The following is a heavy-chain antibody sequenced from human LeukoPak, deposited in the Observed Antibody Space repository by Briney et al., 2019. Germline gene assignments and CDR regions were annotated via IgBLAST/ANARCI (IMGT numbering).Heavy chain of an antibody. CDR3: ARRSYGFISFDY. D-gene: IGHD5-18*01. Sequence: PSETLSLTCTVSGGSISGYHWSWIRQPPGKALEWIGCIYYTGKTNYNSSLKSRVTISVDTSKNQFSLKLSSVTAADTAVYYCARRSYGFISFDYWGQGTLVTVSS. J-gene: IGHJ4*02. CDR1: GGSISGYH. V-gene: IGHV4-59*08. CDR2: IYYTGKT.